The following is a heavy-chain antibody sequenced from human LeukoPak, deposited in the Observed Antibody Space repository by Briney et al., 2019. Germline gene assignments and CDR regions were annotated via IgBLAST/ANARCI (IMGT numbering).Heavy chain of an antibody. J-gene: IGHJ4*02. V-gene: IGHV3-30*04. CDR2: ISYGGSNK. D-gene: IGHD3-10*01. Sequence: GRSLRLSCAASGFTFSSYAMHWVRQAPGKGLEWVAVISYGGSNKYYADSVKGRFTISRDNSKNTLYLQMNSLRAEDTAVYYCARDLEYYGSGSQNLFDYWGQGTLVTVSS. CDR3: ARDLEYYGSGSQNLFDY. CDR1: GFTFSSYA.